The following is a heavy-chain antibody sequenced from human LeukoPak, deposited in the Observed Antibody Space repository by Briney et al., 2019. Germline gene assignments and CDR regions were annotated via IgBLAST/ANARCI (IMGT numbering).Heavy chain of an antibody. CDR2: MYHDGSS. CDR3: ARDGGCSGGSCYPFDY. Sequence: KASETLSLACTVSGYSISSGYFWGWIRQPPGRGLEWIGSMYHDGSSYYNPSLKSRVTISVDTSKNQFSLKLSSATAADTAMYYCARDGGCSGGSCYPFDYWGQGTLVTVSS. D-gene: IGHD2-15*01. CDR1: GYSISSGYF. V-gene: IGHV4-38-2*02. J-gene: IGHJ4*02.